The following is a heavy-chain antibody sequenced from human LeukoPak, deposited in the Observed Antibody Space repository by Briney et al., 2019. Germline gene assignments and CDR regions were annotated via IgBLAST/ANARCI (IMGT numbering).Heavy chain of an antibody. Sequence: PGGSLRLSCAASGFTFNTYWMSWVRQAPGKGLEWVANIKQDGSERYYVDSVKGRFTISRDNAKNTLYLQMNSLRAEDTAVYYCVRDVPQQNFDCWGQGILVTVSS. J-gene: IGHJ4*02. CDR3: VRDVPQQNFDC. CDR1: GFTFNTYW. D-gene: IGHD6-13*01. CDR2: IKQDGSER. V-gene: IGHV3-7*01.